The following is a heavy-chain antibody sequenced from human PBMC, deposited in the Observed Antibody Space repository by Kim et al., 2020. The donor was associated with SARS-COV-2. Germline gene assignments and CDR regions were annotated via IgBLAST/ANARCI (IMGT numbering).Heavy chain of an antibody. Sequence: GGSLRLSCVASGFTFSSYWMHWVRQAPGKGLMWVSRVNSDGSSTTYADSVKGRLTISRDNARNTLYLQMNSLRAEYTAVYYCASLSTGYGWDKFDYWGQGTLVTVSS. J-gene: IGHJ4*02. CDR3: ASLSTGYGWDKFDY. D-gene: IGHD3-16*01. V-gene: IGHV3-74*01. CDR1: GFTFSSYW. CDR2: VNSDGSST.